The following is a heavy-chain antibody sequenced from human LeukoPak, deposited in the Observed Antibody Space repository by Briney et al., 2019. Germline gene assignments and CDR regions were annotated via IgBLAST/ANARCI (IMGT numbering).Heavy chain of an antibody. CDR1: GFTFSSYG. V-gene: IGHV3-33*01. Sequence: GRSLRLSCAASGFTFSSYGMHWVRQAPGKGLEWVAIIWYDGSNKYYVDSVKGRFTISRDNSKNTLYLQMDSLRAEDTAVYYCARGEPPYAFDIWGQGTMVTVSS. J-gene: IGHJ3*02. CDR3: ARGEPPYAFDI. CDR2: IWYDGSNK. D-gene: IGHD1-26*01.